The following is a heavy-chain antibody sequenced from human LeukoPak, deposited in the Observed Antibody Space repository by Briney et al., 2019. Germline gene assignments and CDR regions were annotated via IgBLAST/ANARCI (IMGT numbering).Heavy chain of an antibody. J-gene: IGHJ6*02. CDR2: VSSYDGYRK. D-gene: IGHD1-26*01. V-gene: IGHV3-30*03. Sequence: GGSLRLSCAASGFTFSSYGMHWVRQAPGKGLEWVAAVSSYDGYRKTYADSVKGRFTISRDNSQNTLYLQMNSLRVEDTAVYYCARDRIWGGSLRWGGMDVWGQGTTVSVSS. CDR3: ARDRIWGGSLRWGGMDV. CDR1: GFTFSSYG.